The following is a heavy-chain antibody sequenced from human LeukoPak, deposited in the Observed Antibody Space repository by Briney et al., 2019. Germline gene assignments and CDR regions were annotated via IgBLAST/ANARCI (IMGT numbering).Heavy chain of an antibody. J-gene: IGHJ6*03. Sequence: GGSLRLSCSASGFTFSSYSMNWVRQAPGKGLEWVSSISSSSSYIYYADSVKGRFTISRDNAKNSLYLQMNSLRAEDTAVYYCARDLGSYYYYYMDVWGKGTTVTVSS. CDR1: GFTFSSYS. V-gene: IGHV3-21*01. CDR3: ARDLGSYYYYYMDV. D-gene: IGHD2-15*01. CDR2: ISSSSSYI.